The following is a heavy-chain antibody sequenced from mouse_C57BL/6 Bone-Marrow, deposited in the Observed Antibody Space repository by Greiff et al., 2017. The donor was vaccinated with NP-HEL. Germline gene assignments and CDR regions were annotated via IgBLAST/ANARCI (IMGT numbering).Heavy chain of an antibody. CDR2: IDPSDSET. Sequence: VQLVESGAELVRPGSSVKLSCKASGYTFTSYWMHWVKQRPIQGLEWIGNIDPSDSETHYNQKFKDKATLTVDKSSSTAYMQLSSLTSEDSAVYYCARLVLRSPYAMDYWGQGTSVTVSS. J-gene: IGHJ4*01. D-gene: IGHD1-1*01. V-gene: IGHV1-52*01. CDR3: ARLVLRSPYAMDY. CDR1: GYTFTSYW.